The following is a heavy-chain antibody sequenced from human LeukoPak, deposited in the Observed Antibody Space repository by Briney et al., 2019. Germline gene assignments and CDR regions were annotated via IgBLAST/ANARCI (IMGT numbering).Heavy chain of an antibody. J-gene: IGHJ4*02. CDR1: GFSFTKYA. D-gene: IGHD3-16*02. CDR3: AKVSFDGGVIPYFDS. CDR2: MSSSGDST. V-gene: IGHV3-23*01. Sequence: GGSLRLSCAASGFSFTKYAMSWVRQAPGKGLEWVSGMSSSGDSTDYADSVKGRFTISRDNSKNTLYLQMDSLGVEDTAVFCAKVSFDGGVIPYFDSWGQGTVVTVSS.